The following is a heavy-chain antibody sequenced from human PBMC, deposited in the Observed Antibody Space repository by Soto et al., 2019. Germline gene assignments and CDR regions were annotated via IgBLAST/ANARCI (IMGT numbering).Heavy chain of an antibody. D-gene: IGHD2-2*01. CDR3: ARLDVVPAATFGMDA. V-gene: IGHV4-34*01. CDR2: INHSGST. Sequence: PSETLSLTCAVYGGSFSGYYWSWIRQPPGKGLEWIGEINHSGSTNYNPSLKSRVTISVDTSKNQFSLKLSSVTAADTAVYYCARLDVVPAATFGMDAWGQRVTLTVSS. J-gene: IGHJ6*02. CDR1: GGSFSGYY.